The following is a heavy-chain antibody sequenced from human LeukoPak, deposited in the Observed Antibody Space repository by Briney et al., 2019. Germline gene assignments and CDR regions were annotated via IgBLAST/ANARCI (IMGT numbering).Heavy chain of an antibody. Sequence: GGSLRLSCAASGFTFSSYGMHWVRQAPGKGPEWVAVISYDGSNKYYADSVKGRFTISRDNSKNTLYLQMNSLRAEDTAVYYCAKGASSSAKTFDYWGQGTLVTVSS. J-gene: IGHJ4*02. CDR2: ISYDGSNK. V-gene: IGHV3-30*18. D-gene: IGHD6-13*01. CDR3: AKGASSSAKTFDY. CDR1: GFTFSSYG.